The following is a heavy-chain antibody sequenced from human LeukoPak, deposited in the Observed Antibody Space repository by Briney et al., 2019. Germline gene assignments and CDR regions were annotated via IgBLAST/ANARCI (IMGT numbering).Heavy chain of an antibody. J-gene: IGHJ4*02. CDR3: ARRAGGNEEHDY. CDR2: IYPGDSDT. V-gene: IGHV5-51*01. Sequence: GESLKISCQGSGYTFSTYWIAWVRQMPGKGLEWMGIIYPGDSDTRYSPSFQGQVTISVDRSINTAYLQWGGLKASDTAMYYCARRAGGNEEHDYWGQGTLVTVSS. D-gene: IGHD4-23*01. CDR1: GYTFSTYW.